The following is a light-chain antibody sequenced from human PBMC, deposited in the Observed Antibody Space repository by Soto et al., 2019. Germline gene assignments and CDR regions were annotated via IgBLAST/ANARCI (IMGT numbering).Light chain of an antibody. J-gene: IGKJ4*01. V-gene: IGKV3-15*01. CDR2: GAS. Sequence: EIVMTQSPATLSVSPGERATLSCRASQSVTINLAWYQQKPGQAPRVLIYGASTRATGIPARFSGSGSGTEFTLTISSLQSEDFAVYSCQQYNNWPLTFGGGTKVEIK. CDR1: QSVTIN. CDR3: QQYNNWPLT.